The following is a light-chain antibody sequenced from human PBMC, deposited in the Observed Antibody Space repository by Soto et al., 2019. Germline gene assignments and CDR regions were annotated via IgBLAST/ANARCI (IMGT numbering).Light chain of an antibody. CDR2: DAS. Sequence: IVLTHSPAILSVPPWERATLSFRASQSISRSLAWYQQKPGQAPRLLISDASTRATGIPARFSGSGSGTDFTLTISRLEPEDFAVYYCHQRKSWPRKFGQGTKVDIK. CDR1: QSISRS. V-gene: IGKV3-11*01. CDR3: HQRKSWPRK. J-gene: IGKJ1*01.